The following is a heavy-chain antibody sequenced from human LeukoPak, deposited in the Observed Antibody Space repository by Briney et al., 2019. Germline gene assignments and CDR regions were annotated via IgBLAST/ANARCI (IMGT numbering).Heavy chain of an antibody. J-gene: IGHJ5*01. V-gene: IGHV3-7*01. CDR2: IKQDGSEK. CDR1: GFTFSDYW. Sequence: GGSLRLSCAASGFTFSDYWMTWVRQAPGKGLEWVANIKQDGSEKYNVDSVKGRFTISRDNAKNSLYLQMNSLRAEDTAVYYCAREIPGTVGLDSWGHGTLVTVSS. D-gene: IGHD6-13*01. CDR3: AREIPGTVGLDS.